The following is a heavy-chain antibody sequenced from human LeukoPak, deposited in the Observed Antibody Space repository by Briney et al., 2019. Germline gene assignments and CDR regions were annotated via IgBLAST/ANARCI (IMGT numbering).Heavy chain of an antibody. D-gene: IGHD3-16*01. J-gene: IGHJ4*02. V-gene: IGHV4-39*07. CDR3: ARTPPLARGLMRY. CDR1: GGSLSSSTYY. Sequence: SESLSLTCTVSGGSLSSSTYYWGWIRQPPGKGLEWIGSIYYSGSTYYNPSLKSRVIISIDTSKNQFSLKLSSVTAADTAVYYCARTPPLARGLMRYWGQGTLVTVSS. CDR2: IYYSGST.